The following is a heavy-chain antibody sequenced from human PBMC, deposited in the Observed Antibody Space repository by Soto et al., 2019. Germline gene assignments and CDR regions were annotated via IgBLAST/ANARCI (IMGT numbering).Heavy chain of an antibody. D-gene: IGHD5-18*01. Sequence: PGGSLRLSCAASGFTLSSYGMHWVRQAPGKGLEWVAVISYDGSNKYYADSVKGRFTISRDNSKNTLYLQMNSLRAEDTAVYYCAKDGGYSYGYAFGYWGQGTLVTVSS. CDR1: GFTLSSYG. CDR2: ISYDGSNK. J-gene: IGHJ4*02. V-gene: IGHV3-30*18. CDR3: AKDGGYSYGYAFGY.